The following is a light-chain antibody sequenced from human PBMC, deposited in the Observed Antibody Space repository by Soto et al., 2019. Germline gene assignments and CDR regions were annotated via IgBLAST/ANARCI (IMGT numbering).Light chain of an antibody. CDR2: EDS. J-gene: IGLJ1*01. V-gene: IGLV2-23*01. CDR1: SSDFGSYNL. CDR3: CSYAGCSTYV. Sequence: QSVLTQPASVSGSPGQSITISCTGTSSDFGSYNLVSWYQQHPGKAPKLMIYEDSKRPSGVSNRFSGSKSGNTASLTISGLQAEDDADYYCCSYAGCSTYVFGTGTKVTVL.